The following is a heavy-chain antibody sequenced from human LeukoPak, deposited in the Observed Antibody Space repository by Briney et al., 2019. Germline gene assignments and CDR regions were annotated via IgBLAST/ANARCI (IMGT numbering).Heavy chain of an antibody. J-gene: IGHJ4*02. V-gene: IGHV1-69*04. Sequence: SVKVSCKASGGTFSSYAISWVRQAPGQGLEWMGRIIPILGIVNYAQKFQGRVTITADKSTSTAYTELSSLRSEDTAVYYCASTTYYYDSSGYPGLDYWGQGTLVTVSS. D-gene: IGHD3-22*01. CDR1: GGTFSSYA. CDR3: ASTTYYYDSSGYPGLDY. CDR2: IIPILGIV.